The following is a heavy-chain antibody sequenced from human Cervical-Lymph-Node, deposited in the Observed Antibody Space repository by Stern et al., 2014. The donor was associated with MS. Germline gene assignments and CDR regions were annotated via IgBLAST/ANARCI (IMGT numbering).Heavy chain of an antibody. CDR1: GYTFTSYY. V-gene: IGHV1-46*01. D-gene: IGHD6-13*01. CDR3: ARDHPPAAGTSTFVDY. Sequence: QVQLVQSGAEVKKPGASVKVSCKASGYTFTSYYMHWVRKPPGQGLEWMGIINPSGGSTRYAQKFQGRVTMTRDTSTSTVYMELSSLRSEDTAVYYCARDHPPAAGTSTFVDYWGQGTLVTVSS. CDR2: INPSGGST. J-gene: IGHJ4*02.